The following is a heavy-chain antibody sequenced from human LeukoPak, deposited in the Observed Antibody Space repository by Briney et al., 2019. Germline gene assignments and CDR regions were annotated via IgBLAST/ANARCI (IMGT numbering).Heavy chain of an antibody. D-gene: IGHD6-19*01. V-gene: IGHV3-49*03. J-gene: IGHJ4*02. CDR3: TRERYSSAWYVEY. Sequence: GGSLRLSCTTSGFTFGDYGLSWFRQAPGKGLEWVGFIRSRVYGGTTEYAASVKGRFTISRDDSTSIAYLQMNSLKTEDTAVYYCTRERYSSAWYVEYWGQGALVTVSS. CDR2: IRSRVYGGTT. CDR1: GFTFGDYG.